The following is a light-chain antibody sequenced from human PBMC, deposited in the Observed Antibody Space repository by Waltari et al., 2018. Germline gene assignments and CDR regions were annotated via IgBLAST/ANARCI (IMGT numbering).Light chain of an antibody. CDR3: QQYGSSPPYS. J-gene: IGKJ2*03. CDR2: GAS. Sequence: EIVLTQSPGTLSLSPGERATLSCRASQSFTRSYLAWYQQKPGQAPRLLIHGASHRAPGIPDRFSGSGSGTDYTLTISRVGPEDLAVYYCQQYGSSPPYSFGQGTKLEIK. CDR1: QSFTRSY. V-gene: IGKV3-20*01.